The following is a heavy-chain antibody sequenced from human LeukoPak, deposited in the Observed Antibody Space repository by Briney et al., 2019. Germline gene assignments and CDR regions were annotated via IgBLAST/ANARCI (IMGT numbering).Heavy chain of an antibody. CDR1: GGSISSSSYY. V-gene: IGHV4-39*01. CDR2: IYYSGST. Sequence: SETLSLTCTVSGGSISSSSYYWGWIRQPPGKGLEWIGSIYYSGSTYYNPSLKSRVAISVDTSKNQFSLKLSSVTAADTAVYYCASAYGDYVSCFDYWGQGTLVTVSS. D-gene: IGHD4-17*01. CDR3: ASAYGDYVSCFDY. J-gene: IGHJ4*02.